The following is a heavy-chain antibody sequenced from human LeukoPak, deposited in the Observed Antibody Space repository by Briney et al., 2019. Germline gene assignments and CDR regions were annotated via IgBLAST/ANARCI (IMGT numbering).Heavy chain of an antibody. D-gene: IGHD6-13*01. Sequence: PGGSLRLSCAVSGFTFSTHAMSWVRQAPGKGLEWVSGISGSGGSTYYADSVKGRFTISRDNFKNTLYLQMTSLRVEDTAVYYCAKVSSSLHIDYWGQGTLVTVSS. CDR2: ISGSGGST. V-gene: IGHV3-23*01. CDR3: AKVSSSLHIDY. J-gene: IGHJ4*02. CDR1: GFTFSTHA.